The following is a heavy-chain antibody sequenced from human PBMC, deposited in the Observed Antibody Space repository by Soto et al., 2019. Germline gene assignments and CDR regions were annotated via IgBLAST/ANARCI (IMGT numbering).Heavy chain of an antibody. D-gene: IGHD3-3*01. CDR2: ISGSGGST. CDR1: GFTFSSYA. J-gene: IGHJ3*02. V-gene: IGHV3-23*01. Sequence: EVQLLESGGGLVQPGGSLRLSCAASGFTFSSYAMSWVRQAPGKGLEWVSAISGSGGSTYYADSVKGRFTISRDNSKNTLYLQMNSLRAEDTAVYYCAKDLVPGITIFGVGAFDIWGQGTMVTVSS. CDR3: AKDLVPGITIFGVGAFDI.